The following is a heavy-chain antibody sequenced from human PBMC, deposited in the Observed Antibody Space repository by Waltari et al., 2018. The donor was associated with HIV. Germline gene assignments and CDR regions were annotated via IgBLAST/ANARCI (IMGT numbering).Heavy chain of an antibody. J-gene: IGHJ4*02. CDR1: GDSVSSNSAA. CDR2: KYYRSKWYN. V-gene: IGHV6-1*01. D-gene: IGHD3-22*01. CDR3: ASTYYYDSSGYYPFDY. Sequence: QVQLQQSGPGLVKPSQTLSLTCAISGDSVSSNSAAWNWIRQSPSRGLEWLGKKYYRSKWYNDYAVSVKSRITINPDTSKNQFSLQLNSVTPEDTAVYYCASTYYYDSSGYYPFDYWGQGTLVTVSS.